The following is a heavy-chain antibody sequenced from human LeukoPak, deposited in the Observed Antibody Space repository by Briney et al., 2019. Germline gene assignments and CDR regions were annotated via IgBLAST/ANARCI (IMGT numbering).Heavy chain of an antibody. CDR1: GGPFSGYY. J-gene: IGHJ6*02. V-gene: IGHV4-34*01. Sequence: SETLSLTCAVYGGPFSGYYWSWIRQPPRKGLEWIGEINHSGSTNYNPSLKSRVTISVDTSKNQFSLKLSSVTAADTAVYYCARALTPLDIVVVPAASPGGMDVWGQGTAVTVSS. D-gene: IGHD2-2*01. CDR3: ARALTPLDIVVVPAASPGGMDV. CDR2: INHSGST.